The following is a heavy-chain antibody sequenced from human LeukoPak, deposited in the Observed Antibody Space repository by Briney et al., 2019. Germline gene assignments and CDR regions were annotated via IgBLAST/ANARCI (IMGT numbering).Heavy chain of an antibody. V-gene: IGHV1-2*04. CDR1: GYTFTGYY. CDR2: INPNSGGT. J-gene: IGHJ5*02. D-gene: IGHD6-13*01. Sequence: ASVKVSCKASGYTFTGYYMHWVRQAPGQGLEWMGWINPNSGGTNYAQKFQGWVTMTRDTSISTAYMELSRLRSDDTAVYYCARVVSIAAAGNWFDPWGQGTLVTVSS. CDR3: ARVVSIAAAGNWFDP.